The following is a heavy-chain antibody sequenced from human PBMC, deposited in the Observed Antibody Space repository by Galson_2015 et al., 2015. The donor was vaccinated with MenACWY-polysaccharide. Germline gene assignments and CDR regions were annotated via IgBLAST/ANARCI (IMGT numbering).Heavy chain of an antibody. D-gene: IGHD1-1*01. J-gene: IGHJ4*02. CDR2: IKEDGSVK. CDR1: GFTFSSSW. Sequence: SLRLSCAASGFTFSSSWMTWVRQAPGKGLEWVANIKEDGSVKNYVDSVRGRFTISRDNALNSVYLQVDSLRAEDTAVHYCARDSHYNTLDYWGQGTLVAVSS. CDR3: ARDSHYNTLDY. V-gene: IGHV3-7*01.